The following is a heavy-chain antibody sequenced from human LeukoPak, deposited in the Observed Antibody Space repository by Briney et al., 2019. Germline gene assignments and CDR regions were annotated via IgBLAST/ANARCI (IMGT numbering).Heavy chain of an antibody. D-gene: IGHD1-26*01. CDR2: IYYSGST. CDR1: GGSISSSSYY. J-gene: IGHJ6*03. CDR3: ARVQWELPLYYYYYMDV. V-gene: IGHV4-39*07. Sequence: PSETLSLTCTVSGGSISSSSYYWGWIHQPPGKGLEWIGSIYYSGSTYYNPSLKSRVTISVDTSKNQFSLKLSSVTAADTAVYYCARVQWELPLYYYYYMDVWGRGTTVTVSS.